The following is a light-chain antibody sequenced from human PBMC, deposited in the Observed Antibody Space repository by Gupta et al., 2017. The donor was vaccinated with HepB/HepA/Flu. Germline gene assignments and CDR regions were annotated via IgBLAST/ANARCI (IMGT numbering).Light chain of an antibody. CDR2: AAS. V-gene: IGKV1-39*01. J-gene: IGKJ1*01. CDR1: QNIKTY. Sequence: DIQMTQYPSSLSASVGDSVTITCRASQNIKTYVKWYQQRPGKAPKLLIFAASNLLSGVPSRFSGSGSGTDFTLTISKLQPEDFATYYCQQTYSTSLTFGQGTKVEIK. CDR3: QQTYSTSLT.